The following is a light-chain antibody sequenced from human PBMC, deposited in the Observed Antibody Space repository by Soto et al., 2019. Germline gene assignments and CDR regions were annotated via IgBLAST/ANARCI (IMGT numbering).Light chain of an antibody. Sequence: QSALTQPASMSGPPGQSITISCTGTSSDVGGYNYVSWYQQHPGKAPKLMIYEVSNRPSGVSNRFSGSKSGNTASLTISGLQAEDEADYYCSSYTSSSPYVFGTGTKVTVL. CDR3: SSYTSSSPYV. V-gene: IGLV2-14*01. J-gene: IGLJ1*01. CDR2: EVS. CDR1: SSDVGGYNY.